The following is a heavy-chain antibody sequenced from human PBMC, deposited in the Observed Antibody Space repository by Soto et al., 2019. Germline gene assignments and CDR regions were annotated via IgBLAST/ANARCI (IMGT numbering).Heavy chain of an antibody. Sequence: QVHLVESGGGVVQPGGSLRLSCAASGFTFSYYPMNWVRQAPGKGLEWVAVISYDGSNEYYADSVKGRFTISRDNSKNTLYLQMNSLRPDDTAVYYCARPTLLYDTSGYYYDYWGQGTLVTVSS. CDR3: ARPTLLYDTSGYYYDY. J-gene: IGHJ4*02. CDR1: GFTFSYYP. D-gene: IGHD3-22*01. V-gene: IGHV3-30-3*01. CDR2: ISYDGSNE.